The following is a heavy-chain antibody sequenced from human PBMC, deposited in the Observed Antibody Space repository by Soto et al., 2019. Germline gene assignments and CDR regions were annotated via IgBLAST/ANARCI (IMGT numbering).Heavy chain of an antibody. CDR1: GGSFSGYY. CDR3: ARELRMTTLYYYYGMDL. D-gene: IGHD4-4*01. Sequence: PSETLSLTCAVYGGSFSGYYWSWIRQPPGKGLEWIGEINHSGSTNYNPSLKSRVTISVDTSKNQFSLKLSSVTAADTAVYYCARELRMTTLYYYYGMDLWGQGTTVTVSS. CDR2: INHSGST. J-gene: IGHJ6*02. V-gene: IGHV4-34*01.